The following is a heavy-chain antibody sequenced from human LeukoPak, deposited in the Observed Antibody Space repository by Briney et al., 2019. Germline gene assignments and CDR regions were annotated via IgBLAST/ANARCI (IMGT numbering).Heavy chain of an antibody. J-gene: IGHJ4*02. D-gene: IGHD1-14*01. CDR3: ARLSVGRDYFDY. V-gene: IGHV3-11*03. CDR1: GFTFSDYY. Sequence: PGGSLRLSCAASGFTFSDYYMSWIRQAPGKGLEWVSYISSSSSYTNYADSVKGRFTISRGNAKNSLYLQMNSLRAEDTAVYYCARLSVGRDYFDYWGQGTLVTVSS. CDR2: ISSSSSYT.